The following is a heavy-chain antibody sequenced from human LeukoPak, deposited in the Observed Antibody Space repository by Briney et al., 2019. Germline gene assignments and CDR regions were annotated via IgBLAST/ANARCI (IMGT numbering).Heavy chain of an antibody. V-gene: IGHV3-33*01. CDR2: IWYDGSNK. CDR1: RFTFSSYG. CDR3: ARDPGEWEPFDY. J-gene: IGHJ4*02. D-gene: IGHD1-26*01. Sequence: GGSLRLSCAASRFTFSSYGMHWVRQAPGKGLEWVAVIWYDGSNKYCADSVKGRFTISRDNSKNTLYLQMNSLRAEDTAVYYCARDPGEWEPFDYWGQGTLVTVSS.